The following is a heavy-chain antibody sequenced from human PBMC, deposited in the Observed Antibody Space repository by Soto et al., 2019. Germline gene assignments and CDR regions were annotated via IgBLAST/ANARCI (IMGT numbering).Heavy chain of an antibody. D-gene: IGHD3-3*01. J-gene: IGHJ5*01. CDR2: MSAYNGNT. CDR3: ARAQYGLCWSVYYTRIFDF. Sequence: GXSVKVSCKASVYTFTSYGISWVRQAPGQGLEWMGWMSAYNGNTNYAQKLEGRVTMTTGTSTCTAYMELRSLRSDDTAVYYFARAQYGLCWSVYYTRIFDFWGLGTLVAVSS. V-gene: IGHV1-18*01. CDR1: VYTFTSYG.